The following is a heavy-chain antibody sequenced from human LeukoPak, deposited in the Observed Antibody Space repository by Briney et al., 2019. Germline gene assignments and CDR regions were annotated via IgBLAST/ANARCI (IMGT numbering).Heavy chain of an antibody. J-gene: IGHJ6*03. CDR1: GGSLRSDRHN. D-gene: IGHD2-15*01. CDR2: VDQAGSP. CDR3: ARDLGGYPFFMDV. Sequence: SETLSLTCSVSGGSLRSDRHNWAWVRQSADKGLEHIGSVDQAGSPSYTAPLKSRVTISVDTSNKHFSLNLTSVTAAATAVYYCARDLGGYPFFMDVWGKGITVTVSS. V-gene: IGHV4-39*07.